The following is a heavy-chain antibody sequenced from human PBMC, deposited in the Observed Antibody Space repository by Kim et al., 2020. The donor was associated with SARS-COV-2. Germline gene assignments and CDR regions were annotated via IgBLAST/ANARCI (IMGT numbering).Heavy chain of an antibody. J-gene: IGHJ3*02. Sequence: GESLKISCKGSGYSFTSYWIGWVRQMPGKGLEWMGIIYPGDSDTRYSPSFQGQVTISAVKSISTAYLQWSSLKASDTAMYYCARLGSDFVVVVAATPSDAFDIWGQGTMVTVSS. CDR3: ARLGSDFVVVVAATPSDAFDI. CDR2: IYPGDSDT. CDR1: GYSFTSYW. V-gene: IGHV5-51*01. D-gene: IGHD2-15*01.